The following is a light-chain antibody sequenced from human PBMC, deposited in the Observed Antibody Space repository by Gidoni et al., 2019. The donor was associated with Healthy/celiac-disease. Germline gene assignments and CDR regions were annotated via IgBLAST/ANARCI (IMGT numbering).Light chain of an antibody. Sequence: DIQMTKSPSSLSASVGDRVTITCRASQSISSYLNWYQQKPGKAPKLLIHAASRLQSGVPSRFSGSGSGTDFTLTISSLQPEDFATYYCQQSYSTPLTFGGGTKVEIK. V-gene: IGKV1-39*01. CDR3: QQSYSTPLT. J-gene: IGKJ4*01. CDR2: AAS. CDR1: QSISSY.